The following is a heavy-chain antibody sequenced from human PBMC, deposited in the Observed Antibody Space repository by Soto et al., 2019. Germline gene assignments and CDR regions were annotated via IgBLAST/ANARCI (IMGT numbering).Heavy chain of an antibody. CDR1: GFTFSNAW. Sequence: PGGSLRLSCAASGFTFSNAWMSWVRQAPGKGLEWVGRIKSKTDGGTTDYAAPVKGRFTISRDDSKNTLYLQMNSLKTEDTAVYYCTTVERITIFVVVIPREPRSTVWFDPGGQGTLLPVSS. CDR2: IKSKTDGGTT. CDR3: TTVERITIFVVVIPREPRSTVWFDP. D-gene: IGHD3-3*01. J-gene: IGHJ5*02. V-gene: IGHV3-15*01.